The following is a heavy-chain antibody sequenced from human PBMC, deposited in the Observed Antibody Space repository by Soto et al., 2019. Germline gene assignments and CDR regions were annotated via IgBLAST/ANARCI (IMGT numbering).Heavy chain of an antibody. J-gene: IGHJ6*02. V-gene: IGHV3-23*01. CDR3: AKGICGSMAYYYGMDV. CDR2: ISGSGGST. Sequence: GGSLRLSCAASGFTFSSYAMSWVRQAPGEGLEWVSAISGSGGSTYYADSVKGRFTISRDNSKNTLYLQMNSLRAEDTAVYYCAKGICGSMAYYYGMDVWGPGTTGTVAS. CDR1: GFTFSSYA. D-gene: IGHD2-21*01.